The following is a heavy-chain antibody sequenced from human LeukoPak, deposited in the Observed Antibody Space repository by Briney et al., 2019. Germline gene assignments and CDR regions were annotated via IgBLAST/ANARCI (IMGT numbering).Heavy chain of an antibody. CDR3: ARTGYSYGSHFDY. CDR2: INHSGST. Sequence: SETLSLTCAVYGGSFSGYYWSWIRQPPGKGLEWIGEINHSGSTNYNPSLTSRVTISVDTSKNQFSLKLSSVAAADTAVYYCARTGYSYGSHFDYWGQGTLVTVSS. D-gene: IGHD5-18*01. CDR1: GGSFSGYY. V-gene: IGHV4-34*01. J-gene: IGHJ4*02.